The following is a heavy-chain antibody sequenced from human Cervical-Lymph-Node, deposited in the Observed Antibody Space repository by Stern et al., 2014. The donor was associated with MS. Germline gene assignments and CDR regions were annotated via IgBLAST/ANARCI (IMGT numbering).Heavy chain of an antibody. D-gene: IGHD5-24*01. CDR3: ARDGGLSEDGYNHFDS. V-gene: IGHV3-33*01. Sequence: DQLVESGGGVVQPGRSLRLSCTTSGFIFSDFAMHWVRQAPGKGLEWVAVLWYDGSKKYYADSVKGRFTISRDNSKRTLFLQINNLRADATAVYYCARDGGLSEDGYNHFDSWGQGTLVTVSS. CDR2: LWYDGSKK. CDR1: GFIFSDFA. J-gene: IGHJ4*02.